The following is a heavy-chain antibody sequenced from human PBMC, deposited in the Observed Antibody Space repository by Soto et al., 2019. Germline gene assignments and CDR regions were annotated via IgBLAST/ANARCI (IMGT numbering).Heavy chain of an antibody. Sequence: SETLSLTCAVYGGSFSGYYWRWIRQPPGKGLEWIGEINHSGSTNYNPSLKSRVTISVDTSKNQFSLKLSSVTAADTAVYYCARGFFVGYYYYYGMDVWGQGTTVT. CDR2: INHSGST. V-gene: IGHV4-34*01. J-gene: IGHJ6*02. D-gene: IGHD2-21*01. CDR1: GGSFSGYY. CDR3: ARGFFVGYYYYYGMDV.